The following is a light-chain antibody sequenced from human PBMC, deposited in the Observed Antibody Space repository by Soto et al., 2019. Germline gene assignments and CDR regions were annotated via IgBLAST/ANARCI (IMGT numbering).Light chain of an antibody. V-gene: IGLV2-14*01. Sequence: QSVLTQPASVSGSPGQSITISCTGNSSDVGGYNYVSWYQQHPGKAPKLIIYAVSKRTSGVSNRFSCSKSSNTASLTISGLQAEDEADYYCSSYTSYSPYVFGTGTKVTVL. J-gene: IGLJ1*01. CDR2: AVS. CDR1: SSDVGGYNY. CDR3: SSYTSYSPYV.